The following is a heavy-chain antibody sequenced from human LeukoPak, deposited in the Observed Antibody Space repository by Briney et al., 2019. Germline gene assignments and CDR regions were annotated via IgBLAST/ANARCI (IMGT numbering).Heavy chain of an antibody. V-gene: IGHV4-34*01. J-gene: IGHJ4*02. CDR1: GGSFSGYY. CDR2: INHSGST. D-gene: IGHD6-13*01. Sequence: SETLSLTCAVYGGSFSGYYWSWIRQPPGKGLEWIGEINHSGSTNYNPSLKSRATISVDTSKNQFSLKLSSVTAADTAVYYCARGDSSYIAAFYYFDYWGQGTLVTVSS. CDR3: ARGDSSYIAAFYYFDY.